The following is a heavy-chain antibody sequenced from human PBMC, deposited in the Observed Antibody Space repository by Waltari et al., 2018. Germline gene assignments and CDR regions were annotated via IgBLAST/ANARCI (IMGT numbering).Heavy chain of an antibody. J-gene: IGHJ5*02. CDR3: AKRDSGSYRDNWFDP. Sequence: EVQLVESGGGLVQPGRSLRLSCAASGFTFDDYAMHWVRQAPGKGLEWVSGISWNSGSIGYADSVKGRFTISRDNAKNSLYLQMNSLRAEDMALYYCAKRDSGSYRDNWFDPWGQGTLVTVSS. CDR2: ISWNSGSI. V-gene: IGHV3-9*03. D-gene: IGHD1-26*01. CDR1: GFTFDDYA.